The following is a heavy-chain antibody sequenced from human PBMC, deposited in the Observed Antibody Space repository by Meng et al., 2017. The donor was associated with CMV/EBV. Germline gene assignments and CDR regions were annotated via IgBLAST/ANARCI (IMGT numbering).Heavy chain of an antibody. CDR3: ARDLGTQYSGYDSSPPPGGRDY. J-gene: IGHJ4*02. CDR1: GFSFRAYA. V-gene: IGHV3-48*04. Sequence: ETLSLTCAASGFSFRAYAMNWVRQAPGKGLEWISYIDSTGSTIYYAESVKGRFTISRDNAKKSLFLQMNSLRAEDTAVYYCARDLGTQYSGYDSSPPPGGRDYWGQGTLVTVSS. CDR2: IDSTGSTI. D-gene: IGHD5-12*01.